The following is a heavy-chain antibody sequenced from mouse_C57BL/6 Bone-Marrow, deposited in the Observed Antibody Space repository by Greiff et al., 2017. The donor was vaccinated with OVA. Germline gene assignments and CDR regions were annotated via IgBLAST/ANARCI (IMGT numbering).Heavy chain of an antibody. CDR1: GYTFTSYW. CDR2: IYPGRGST. J-gene: IGHJ4*01. D-gene: IGHD1-1*01. CDR3: ARCRGSTMDY. V-gene: IGHV1-55*01. Sequence: VQLQHPGAELVKPGASVKMSCKASGYTFTSYWITWVKQRPGQGLEWIGDIYPGRGSTNYNEKFKSKATLTVDTSSSTAYMQLSSLTSEDSAVYYCARCRGSTMDYWGQGTSVTVSS.